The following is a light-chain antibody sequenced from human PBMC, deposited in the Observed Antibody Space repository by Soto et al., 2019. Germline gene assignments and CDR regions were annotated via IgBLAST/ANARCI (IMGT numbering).Light chain of an antibody. J-gene: IGKJ1*01. CDR2: GAS. CDR3: QQYNNWWT. Sequence: EIVMTQSPAALSVSPGESATLSCRASQSVTSNLAWYQHKPGQAPRLLIYGASTRATGIPARFSGSGSGTEFTLTVSSLQSEDFAVYYCQQYNNWWTFGQGTKVDIK. CDR1: QSVTSN. V-gene: IGKV3-15*01.